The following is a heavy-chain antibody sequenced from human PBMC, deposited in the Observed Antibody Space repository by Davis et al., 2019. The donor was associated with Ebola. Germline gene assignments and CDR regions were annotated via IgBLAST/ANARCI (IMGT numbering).Heavy chain of an antibody. Sequence: GESLKISCKGSGYSFTSYWISWVRQMPGKGLEWMGRIDPSDSYTNYSPSFQGHVTISADKSISTAYLQWSSLKASDTAMYYCARRSTYYYDSSELDAFDIWGQGTMVTVSS. CDR3: ARRSTYYYDSSELDAFDI. V-gene: IGHV5-10-1*01. J-gene: IGHJ3*02. D-gene: IGHD3-22*01. CDR2: IDPSDSYT. CDR1: GYSFTSYW.